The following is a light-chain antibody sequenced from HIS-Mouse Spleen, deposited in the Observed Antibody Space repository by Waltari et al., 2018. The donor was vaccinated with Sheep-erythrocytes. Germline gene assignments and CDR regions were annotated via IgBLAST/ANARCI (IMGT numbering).Light chain of an antibody. Sequence: DIQMTQSPSTLSASVGDRVTITCRASQSISSWLAWYQQKPGKAPKLLIYKASSLESGVLPRFSGSGSGTEVTITISSLQPDDVATYYCQQYNSYSPLTFGGGTKVEIK. J-gene: IGKJ4*01. CDR1: QSISSW. V-gene: IGKV1-5*03. CDR2: KAS. CDR3: QQYNSYSPLT.